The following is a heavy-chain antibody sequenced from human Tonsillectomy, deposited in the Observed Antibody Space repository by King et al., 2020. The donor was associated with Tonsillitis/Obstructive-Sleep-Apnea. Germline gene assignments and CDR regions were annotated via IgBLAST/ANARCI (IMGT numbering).Heavy chain of an antibody. D-gene: IGHD5-18*01. CDR3: ARGLWIQLWHPFDP. CDR2: IYSGGST. V-gene: IGHV3-66*01. Sequence: VQLVESGGGLVQPGGSLRLSCAASVFTVSRNYMSWVRQAPGKGLEWVSGIYSGGSTYYADSVKGRFTISRDNSKNPLYLQMNSLRDEDTAVYYCARGLWIQLWHPFDPWGQGTLVTVSS. J-gene: IGHJ5*02. CDR1: VFTVSRNY.